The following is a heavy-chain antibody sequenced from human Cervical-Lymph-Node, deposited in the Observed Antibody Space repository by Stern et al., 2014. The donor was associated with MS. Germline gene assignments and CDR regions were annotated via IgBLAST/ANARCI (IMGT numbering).Heavy chain of an antibody. CDR1: GISLTTSGMC. V-gene: IGHV2-70*01. CDR3: ARFYSSSSFADAFDI. Sequence: QVTLREYGPALVKPTQTLTLTCTFSGISLTTSGMCVSWIRQPPGKALEWLAFIDWDDDKSYNTSLKTRLTISKDTSKNQVVLTMTNMDPVDTATYYCARFYSSSSFADAFDIWGQGTMVTVSS. CDR2: IDWDDDK. J-gene: IGHJ3*02. D-gene: IGHD6-6*01.